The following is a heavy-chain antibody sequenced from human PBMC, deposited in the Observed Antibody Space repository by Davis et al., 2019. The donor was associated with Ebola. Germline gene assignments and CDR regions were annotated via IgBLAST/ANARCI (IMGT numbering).Heavy chain of an antibody. J-gene: IGHJ6*04. D-gene: IGHD3-10*01. V-gene: IGHV1-2*06. Sequence: ASVKVSCKASGYTFTGYSIHWVRQAPGQGLEWMGRINPNIGVTNYAQKFQGRSTMTRDTSISTAYMELSRLRSDDTAVYYCASGDGVSTLNYYYYGMDGWGKGTTVTVSS. CDR1: GYTFTGYS. CDR2: INPNIGVT. CDR3: ASGDGVSTLNYYYYGMDG.